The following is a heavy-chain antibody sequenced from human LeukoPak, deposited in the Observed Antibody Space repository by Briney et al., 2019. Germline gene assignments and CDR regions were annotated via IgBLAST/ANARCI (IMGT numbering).Heavy chain of an antibody. CDR2: ISDDGSNK. D-gene: IGHD3-10*01. V-gene: IGHV3-30*12. J-gene: IGHJ4*02. Sequence: GGSLRLSCAASGFTFSSYGMHWVRQAPVKGLEWVALISDDGSNKYYADSVKGRFTISRDNSKNTLYLQMNSLRAEDTAVYYCAKEVVGELTPDYWGQGTLVTVSS. CDR1: GFTFSSYG. CDR3: AKEVVGELTPDY.